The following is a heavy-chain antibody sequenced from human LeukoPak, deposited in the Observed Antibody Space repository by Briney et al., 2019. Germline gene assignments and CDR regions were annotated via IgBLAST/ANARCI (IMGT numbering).Heavy chain of an antibody. V-gene: IGHV3-49*03. CDR2: IRKKAYGETT. J-gene: IGHJ4*02. D-gene: IGHD4-17*01. CDR1: GFTFGDDG. CDR3: ARGLHDYGDSNYYFDQ. Sequence: HPGGSLRLSCTASGFTFGDDGWSWFRQAPGKGLEWICFIRKKAYGETTEYAASVRGRFTITRDDAKSIAYLQMNGLETEDTALYYCARGLHDYGDSNYYFDQWGQGTLVTVSS.